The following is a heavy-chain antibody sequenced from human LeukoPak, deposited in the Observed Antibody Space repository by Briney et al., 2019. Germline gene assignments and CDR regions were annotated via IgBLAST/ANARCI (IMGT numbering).Heavy chain of an antibody. CDR1: GFTFRDYS. Sequence: GESLKISCAASGFTFRDYSMAWVRQVPGGGLEWVSAISIPTFTLYADPVKGRFIISRDNSKNTLYLQMDNLRAEDTAAYYCVKERDRGVDVADDFDLWDQGTLVTVSS. CDR2: ISIPTFT. CDR3: VKERDRGVDVADDFDL. V-gene: IGHV3-23*01. D-gene: IGHD6-19*01. J-gene: IGHJ4*02.